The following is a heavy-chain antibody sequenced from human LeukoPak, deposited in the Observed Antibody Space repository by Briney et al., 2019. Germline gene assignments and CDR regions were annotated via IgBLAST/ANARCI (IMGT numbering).Heavy chain of an antibody. CDR2: IRYDGSNK. V-gene: IGHV3-30*02. D-gene: IGHD3-3*01. J-gene: IGHJ4*02. Sequence: GGSLRLSCAASGFTFSSYGMHWVRQAPGKGLEWVAFIRYDGSNKYYADSVKGRFTISRDNSKNTLYLQMNSLRAEDMAVYYCAKDTTNTYYDFWSGYFDYWGQGTLVTVSS. CDR1: GFTFSSYG. CDR3: AKDTTNTYYDFWSGYFDY.